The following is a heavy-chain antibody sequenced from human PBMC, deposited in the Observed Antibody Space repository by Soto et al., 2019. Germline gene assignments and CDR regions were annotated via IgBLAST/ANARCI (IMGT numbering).Heavy chain of an antibody. D-gene: IGHD6-13*01. CDR1: GYSFTSYW. CDR3: ARTSAAGKYYDGMDV. CDR2: IYPGDSDT. J-gene: IGHJ6*02. V-gene: IGHV5-51*01. Sequence: GESLKISCKGSGYSFTSYWISWVRQMPGKGLEWMGIIYPGDSDTRYSPSFQGQVTISADKSISTAYLQWSSLKASDTAMYYCARTSAAGKYYDGMDVWGQGTTVTVSS.